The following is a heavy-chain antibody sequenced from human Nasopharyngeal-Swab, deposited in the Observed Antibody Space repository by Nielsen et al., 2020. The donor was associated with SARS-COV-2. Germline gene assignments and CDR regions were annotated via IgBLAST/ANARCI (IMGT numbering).Heavy chain of an antibody. V-gene: IGHV3-9*01. Sequence: SLRLSCAASGFTFDDYAMHWVRQAPGKGLEWVSGISWNSGSIGYADSVKGRFTISRDNAKNSLYLQMNSLRAEDTALYYCAKDSPDYCSGGSCYGMDVWGQGTTVTVSS. CDR3: AKDSPDYCSGGSCYGMDV. J-gene: IGHJ6*02. CDR1: GFTFDDYA. D-gene: IGHD2-15*01. CDR2: ISWNSGSI.